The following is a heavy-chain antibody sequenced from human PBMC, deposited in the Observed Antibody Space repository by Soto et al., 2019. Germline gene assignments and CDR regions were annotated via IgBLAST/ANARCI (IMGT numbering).Heavy chain of an antibody. V-gene: IGHV4-39*01. D-gene: IGHD3-3*01. CDR1: GGSIDTNGYY. CDR3: ARHPRGFYES. CDR2: ISYSGTT. Sequence: QLRLQESGPGLVKPSETLSLTCIVSGGSIDTNGYYWAWIRQPPGKGLEWIGSISYSGTTYYNSSLKSRVIISSDLSMNQFSLRLTSVPAADTAVYPRARHPRGFYESWGQGALVTVSS. J-gene: IGHJ5*02.